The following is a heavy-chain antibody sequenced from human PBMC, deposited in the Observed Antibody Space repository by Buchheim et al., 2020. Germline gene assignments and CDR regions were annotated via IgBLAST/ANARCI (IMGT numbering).Heavy chain of an antibody. CDR2: IYYSGST. D-gene: IGHD4-11*01. J-gene: IGHJ4*02. CDR1: GGSISSSSYY. CDR3: ASHDEVSVTERIDY. Sequence: QLQLQESGPGLVKPSETLSLTCTVSGGSISSSSYYWGWIRQPPGKGLEWIGSIYYSGSTYYNPSLKSRVTISVNTSKNQFSLKLSSVTAADTAVYYCASHDEVSVTERIDYWGQGTL. V-gene: IGHV4-39*01.